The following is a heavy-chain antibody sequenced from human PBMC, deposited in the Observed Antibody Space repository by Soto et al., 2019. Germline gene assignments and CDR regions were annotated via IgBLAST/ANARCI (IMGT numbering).Heavy chain of an antibody. CDR1: GYTFSNYG. V-gene: IGHV1-18*01. CDR3: ARVVPGAEAWFGP. CDR2: ISLYSDGT. D-gene: IGHD2-2*01. Sequence: QVQLVQSGGEVKRPGASVKVSCKTSGYTFSNYGITWVRQAPGQPLEWLGWISLYSDGTNYAQKFQGRVSMTTDTSTNTAYMDLRRLRSDDTAVYYWARVVPGAEAWFGPWGQGTLVTVYS. J-gene: IGHJ5*02.